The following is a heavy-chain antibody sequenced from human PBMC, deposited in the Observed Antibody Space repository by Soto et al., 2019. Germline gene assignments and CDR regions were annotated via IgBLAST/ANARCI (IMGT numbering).Heavy chain of an antibody. J-gene: IGHJ4*02. D-gene: IGHD1-1*01. CDR1: GDSISSYY. CDR3: ARVSRDAYNPRTDYFDY. V-gene: IGHV4-59*01. Sequence: SETLSLTCSVSGDSISSYYWSWIRQPPGKGLEWIGYIYYSGSTNYNPSLKSRVTISVDTSKNQFSLKLSSVTAADTAVYYCARVSRDAYNPRTDYFDYWGQGSLVTVSS. CDR2: IYYSGST.